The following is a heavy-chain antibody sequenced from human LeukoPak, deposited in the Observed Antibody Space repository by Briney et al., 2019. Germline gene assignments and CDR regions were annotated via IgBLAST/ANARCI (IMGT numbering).Heavy chain of an antibody. J-gene: IGHJ4*02. V-gene: IGHV5-51*01. Sequence: GESLKISCEGSGYSFTTYWIGWVRQMPGKGLEWMGIIYPGDSDTRYRPSFQGQITISADKSISTAYLQWSSLKASDTAMYYCALGMYRSGRRFDYWGQRSLVTVSS. D-gene: IGHD6-19*01. CDR2: IYPGDSDT. CDR1: GYSFTTYW. CDR3: ALGMYRSGRRFDY.